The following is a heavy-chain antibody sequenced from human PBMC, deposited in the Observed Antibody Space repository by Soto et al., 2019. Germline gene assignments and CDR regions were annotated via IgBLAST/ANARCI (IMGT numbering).Heavy chain of an antibody. CDR1: GGTFSSYA. CDR3: ATHTPDYYDSSGYYQPIDY. J-gene: IGHJ4*02. V-gene: IGHV1-69*13. D-gene: IGHD3-22*01. Sequence: SVKVSCKASGGTFSSYAISWVRQAPGQGLEWMGGIIPIFGTANYAQKFQGRVTITADESTSTAYMELSSLRSEDTAVYYCATHTPDYYDSSGYYQPIDYWGQGTLVTVSS. CDR2: IIPIFGTA.